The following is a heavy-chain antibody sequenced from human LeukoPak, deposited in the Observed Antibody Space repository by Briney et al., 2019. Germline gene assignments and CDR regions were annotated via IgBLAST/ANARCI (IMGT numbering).Heavy chain of an antibody. V-gene: IGHV1-69*01. CDR3: ASHPLPPYYYDSSGSHFDY. CDR2: IIPIFGTA. CDR1: GGTFSSYA. Sequence: SVKVSCKASGGTFSSYAISWVRQAPGQGLEWMGGIIPIFGTANYAQKFQGRVTITADESTSTAYMELSSPRSEDTAVYYSASHPLPPYYYDSSGSHFDYWGQGTLVTVSS. D-gene: IGHD3-22*01. J-gene: IGHJ4*02.